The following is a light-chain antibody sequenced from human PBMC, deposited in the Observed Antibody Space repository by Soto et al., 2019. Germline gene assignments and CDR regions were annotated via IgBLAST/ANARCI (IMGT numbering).Light chain of an antibody. CDR3: MQGTHWTRT. V-gene: IGKV2-30*01. J-gene: IGKJ4*01. CDR1: QSLLYSDGNTY. Sequence: DVVRTQSPLSLPVTLGQPASISGRSSQSLLYSDGNTYLNWFPQRPGQSPRRXIYKVSNRDSGVQERFRGSGAGTDFTRKISRVEAEDVWVDYCMQGTHWTRTFGGGTQVDIK. CDR2: KVS.